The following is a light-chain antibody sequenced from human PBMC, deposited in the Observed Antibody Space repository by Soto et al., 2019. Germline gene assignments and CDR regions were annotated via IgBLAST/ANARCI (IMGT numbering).Light chain of an antibody. CDR2: DVN. V-gene: IGLV2-14*03. CDR1: SSDVGGYNH. J-gene: IGLJ2*01. Sequence: QSVLTQPASVSGSPGQSITISCTGTSSDVGGYNHVSWHQQHPGKAPKLMIYDVNNRPSGISDRFSGSRSANTASLTISGLQAEDEADYYCSSYTSGNSVVFGGGTQLTVL. CDR3: SSYTSGNSVV.